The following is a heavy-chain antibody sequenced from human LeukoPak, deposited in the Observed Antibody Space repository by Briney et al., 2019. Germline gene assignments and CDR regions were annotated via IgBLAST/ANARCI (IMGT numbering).Heavy chain of an antibody. J-gene: IGHJ6*03. D-gene: IGHD6-13*01. Sequence: PGGSLRLSCAASGFTFSSYGMSWVRQAPGKGLEWVSGINWNGGSTGYADSVKGRFTISRDNAKNSLYLQMNSLRAEDTALYYCARDKRHSSSRNYYYYMDVWGKGTTVTVSS. CDR3: ARDKRHSSSRNYYYYMDV. CDR1: GFTFSSYG. CDR2: INWNGGST. V-gene: IGHV3-20*04.